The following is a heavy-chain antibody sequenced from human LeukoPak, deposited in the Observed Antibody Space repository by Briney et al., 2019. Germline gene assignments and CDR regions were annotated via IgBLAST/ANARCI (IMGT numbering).Heavy chain of an antibody. CDR1: GFTYDSFA. J-gene: IGHJ4*02. Sequence: PGGSLRLSCAASGFTYDSFAMHWVRQAPGKGLEWLAVSPYDGGYTYYADSVKGRVTISRDSSKNTVYLQLNSLRADDTAVYFCAKDHADIVVLPGAHIDSWGQGTLVTVSS. CDR3: AKDHADIVVLPGAHIDS. CDR2: SPYDGGYT. V-gene: IGHV3-30*18. D-gene: IGHD2-2*01.